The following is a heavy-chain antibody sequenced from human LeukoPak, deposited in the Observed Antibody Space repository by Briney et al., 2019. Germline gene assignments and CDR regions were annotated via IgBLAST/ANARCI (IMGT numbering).Heavy chain of an antibody. CDR2: IYYSGST. V-gene: IGHV4-59*08. Sequence: SETLSLTCTVSGGSISSYYWSWIRQPPGKGLEWIGYIYYSGSTNYNPSPKSRVTISVDTSKNQFSLKLSSVTAADTAVYYCAGFGTMVRGAKGDYWGQGTLVTVSS. D-gene: IGHD3-10*01. J-gene: IGHJ4*02. CDR1: GGSISSYY. CDR3: AGFGTMVRGAKGDY.